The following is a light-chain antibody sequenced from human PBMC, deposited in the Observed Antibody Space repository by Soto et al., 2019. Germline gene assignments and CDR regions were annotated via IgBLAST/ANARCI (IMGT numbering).Light chain of an antibody. CDR2: GAS. J-gene: IGKJ1*01. CDR3: QQYNNWPTWT. V-gene: IGKV3-15*01. Sequence: EIVMTQSPATLSVSPGERATLSCRASQRVSSNLAWYQQKPGQAPRLLIYGASTRATGIPARFSGSGSGTAFTLTISSLQSEDFAVYYCQQYNNWPTWTFGQGTKVELK. CDR1: QRVSSN.